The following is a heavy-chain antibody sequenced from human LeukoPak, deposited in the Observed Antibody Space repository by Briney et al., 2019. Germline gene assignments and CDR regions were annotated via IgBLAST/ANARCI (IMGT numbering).Heavy chain of an antibody. D-gene: IGHD6-19*01. J-gene: IGHJ4*02. CDR2: ISGSGDST. Sequence: GSLRLSCAASVFTLSNYAMRWVRQAPGTGLEWVSGISGSGDSTYNVDSVGGRFTISRDNSKNRLYLQMNSLRAEDTAVYYCARRSGIAVAGAFDYWGQGTLVTVSS. V-gene: IGHV3-23*01. CDR1: VFTLSNYA. CDR3: ARRSGIAVAGAFDY.